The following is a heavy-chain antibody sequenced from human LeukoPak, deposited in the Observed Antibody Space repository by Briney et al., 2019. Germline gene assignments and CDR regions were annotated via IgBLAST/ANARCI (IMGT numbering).Heavy chain of an antibody. V-gene: IGHV4-39*02. Sequence: PSETLSLTCTISDDSISNNRYFWAWIRQPPGKGLEWIGSINHSGSTNYNPSLKSRVTISVDTSKNHFSLRLSSVTAADTAVYYCARGRYDYFGIRGADSFDIWGQGTMVTVSS. J-gene: IGHJ3*02. CDR3: ARGRYDYFGIRGADSFDI. CDR2: INHSGST. D-gene: IGHD5-12*01. CDR1: DDSISNNRYF.